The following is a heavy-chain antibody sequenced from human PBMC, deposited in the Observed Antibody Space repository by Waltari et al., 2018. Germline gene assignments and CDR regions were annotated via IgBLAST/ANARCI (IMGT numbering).Heavy chain of an antibody. CDR3: ARVPVVQGDAFDI. J-gene: IGHJ3*02. V-gene: IGHV1-69*13. CDR2: IIPIFGTA. D-gene: IGHD3-10*01. CDR1: GGTFSSYA. Sequence: QVQLVQSGAEVKKPGSSVKVSCKASGGTFSSYAISWVRQAPGQGLEWMGGIIPIFGTANYAQKFQGRVTITADESTRIAYMELSSLRCEDTAVYYCARVPVVQGDAFDIWGQGTMVTVSS.